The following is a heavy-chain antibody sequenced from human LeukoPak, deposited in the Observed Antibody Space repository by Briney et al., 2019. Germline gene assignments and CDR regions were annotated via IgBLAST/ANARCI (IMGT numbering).Heavy chain of an antibody. J-gene: IGHJ2*01. CDR3: VRSGGYCGTTTCHVEYFDL. CDR1: GGSISSYY. Sequence: SETLSLTCTVSGGSISSYYWSWIRQPLGKGLEWIGYIYYSGSTYYTPSLKSRVTISVDTSKNQFSLKLSSVTAADTAVYYCVRSGGYCGTTTCHVEYFDLWGRGTLVTVSS. D-gene: IGHD2-2*01. V-gene: IGHV4-59*04. CDR2: IYYSGST.